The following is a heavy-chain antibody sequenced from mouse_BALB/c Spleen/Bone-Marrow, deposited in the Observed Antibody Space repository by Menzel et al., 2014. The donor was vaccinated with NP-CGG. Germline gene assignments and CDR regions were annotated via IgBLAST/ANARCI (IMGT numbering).Heavy chain of an antibody. J-gene: IGHJ1*02. V-gene: IGHV1-52*01. D-gene: IGHD1-1*01. CDR2: IDPYDSET. Sequence: QVQLQQSGAELVRPGASVKLSCKASGYTFTNYWMNWVKQRPEQGLEWIGRIDPYDSETHSNQKFEDKAILTVDKSSSTAYMQLSSLTSEDSAVYYCARWGTTVVDYFDVWGAGTTVTVSS. CDR3: ARWGTTVVDYFDV. CDR1: GYTFTNYW.